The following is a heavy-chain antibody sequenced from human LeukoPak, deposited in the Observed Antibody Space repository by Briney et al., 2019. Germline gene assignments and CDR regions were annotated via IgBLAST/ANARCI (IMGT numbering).Heavy chain of an antibody. CDR3: AAAISSGWYRYYFDY. J-gene: IGHJ4*02. CDR1: GGSISSSSYY. V-gene: IGHV4-39*01. CDR2: IYYSGST. D-gene: IGHD6-19*01. Sequence: SETLSLTCTVSGGSISSSSYYWGWIRQPPGKGLEWIGSIYYSGSTYYNPSLKSRVTISVDTSKNQFSLKLSSVTAADTAVYYCAAAISSGWYRYYFDYRGQGTLVTVSS.